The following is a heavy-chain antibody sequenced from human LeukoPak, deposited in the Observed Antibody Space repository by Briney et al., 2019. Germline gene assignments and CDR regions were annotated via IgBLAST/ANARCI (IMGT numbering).Heavy chain of an antibody. CDR1: GFVFNNYG. D-gene: IGHD6-19*01. CDR3: AKGLGQWLVMFDS. V-gene: IGHV3-30*18. CDR2: ISYDGSNK. J-gene: IGHJ4*02. Sequence: GGSLRLSCAASGFVFNNYGMHWVRQAPGKGLERVAVISYDGSNKYYADSVKGRFTISRDNSKNTLYLQMNSLRAEDTAVYSCAKGLGQWLVMFDSWGQGTLVTVSS.